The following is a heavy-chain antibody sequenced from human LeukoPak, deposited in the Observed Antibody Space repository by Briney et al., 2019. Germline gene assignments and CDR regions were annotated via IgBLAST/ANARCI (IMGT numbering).Heavy chain of an antibody. CDR3: AKDDAWGRFYH. CDR2: SSSIGGRT. Sequence: GGSLRLSCAASGFTFSSHGMNWVRQAPGKGLEWVSGSSSIGGRTYYADSVKGRFTVTRGNSRDTLHLQMNSLRAEDTGVYYCAKDDAWGRFYHWGQGTLVTVSS. D-gene: IGHD3-16*01. J-gene: IGHJ1*01. CDR1: GFTFSSHG. V-gene: IGHV3-23*01.